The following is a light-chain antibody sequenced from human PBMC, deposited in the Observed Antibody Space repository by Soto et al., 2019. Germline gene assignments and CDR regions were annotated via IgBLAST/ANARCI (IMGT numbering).Light chain of an antibody. V-gene: IGKV1-5*01. CDR3: QQYNSYSLT. CDR2: DAS. Sequence: IQMTQSPSTLSASIGDRVTITCRASQSINNRLAWYQQMPGKAPNLLIYDASTLESGVPSRFRGSGSETEFTLTISGLQPDDFATYYCQQYNSYSLTFGQGTKVDIK. J-gene: IGKJ1*01. CDR1: QSINNR.